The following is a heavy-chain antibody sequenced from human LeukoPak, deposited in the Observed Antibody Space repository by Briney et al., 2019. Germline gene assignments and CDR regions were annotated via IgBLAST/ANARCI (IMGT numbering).Heavy chain of an antibody. CDR3: ARGIAAAGTRSDY. CDR1: GYTFTGYY. Sequence: RASVKVSCKASGYTFTGYYMHWVRQAPGQGLEWMGWINPNSGGTNYAQKFQGRVTMTRDTSISTAYMELSRLRSDDTAVYYCARGIAAAGTRSDYWGQGTLVTVSS. V-gene: IGHV1-2*02. CDR2: INPNSGGT. J-gene: IGHJ4*02. D-gene: IGHD6-13*01.